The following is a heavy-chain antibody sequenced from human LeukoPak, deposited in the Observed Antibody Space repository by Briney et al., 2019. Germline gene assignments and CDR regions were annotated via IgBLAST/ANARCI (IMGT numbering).Heavy chain of an antibody. D-gene: IGHD5-24*01. J-gene: IGHJ4*02. CDR3: AKDVEMATISPSYFDY. CDR1: GFTFSSYA. CDR2: ISGSGGST. Sequence: GGSLRLSCAASGFTFSSYAMSWVRQAPGKGLEWVSAISGSGGSTYYADSVKGRFTISRDNSKNTLYLQMNSLRAEDTAVYYCAKDVEMATISPSYFDYWGQGTLVTVSS. V-gene: IGHV3-23*01.